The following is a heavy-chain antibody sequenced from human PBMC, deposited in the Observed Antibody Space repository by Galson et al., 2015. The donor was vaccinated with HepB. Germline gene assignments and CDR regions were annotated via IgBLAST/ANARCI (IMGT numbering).Heavy chain of an antibody. CDR1: GFTFSSYA. CDR3: TTARRFGVVPPFDY. V-gene: IGHV3-15*01. D-gene: IGHD3-3*01. Sequence: SLRLSCAASGFTFSSYAMSWVRQAPGKGLEWVGHIRSETDGGTTDYSAPVKGRFTISRDDSKNTLYLHMNSLKTEDTAVYYCTTARRFGVVPPFDYWGQGTLVTVSS. CDR2: IRSETDGGTT. J-gene: IGHJ4*02.